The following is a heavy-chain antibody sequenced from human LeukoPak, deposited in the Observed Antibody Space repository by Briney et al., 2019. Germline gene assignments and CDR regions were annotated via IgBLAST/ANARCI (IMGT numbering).Heavy chain of an antibody. CDR1: GFTFSSYG. D-gene: IGHD6-19*01. CDR2: ISYDGSNI. CDR3: ARVGYSSGWYFDY. V-gene: IGHV3-30*03. J-gene: IGHJ4*02. Sequence: GGSLRLSCAASGFTFSSYGMHWVRQAPGKGLEWVAVISYDGSNIHFADSVKGRFTISRDNAQKSLYLQMNSLRAEDTAVYYCARVGYSSGWYFDYWGQGTLVTVSS.